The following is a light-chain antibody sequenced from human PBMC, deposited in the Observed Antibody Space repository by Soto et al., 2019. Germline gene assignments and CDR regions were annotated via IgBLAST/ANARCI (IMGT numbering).Light chain of an antibody. CDR1: QSVGSG. Sequence: EIVMTQSPATLSVSPGERATLSCRASQSVGSGLSWYQQKPGQAPSLLIYATSSRATGIPDRFSGSGPGTDFSLTISRLEPEDFAVYYCQEYGSSRTFGQGTKVDIK. CDR2: ATS. CDR3: QEYGSSRT. J-gene: IGKJ1*01. V-gene: IGKV3-20*01.